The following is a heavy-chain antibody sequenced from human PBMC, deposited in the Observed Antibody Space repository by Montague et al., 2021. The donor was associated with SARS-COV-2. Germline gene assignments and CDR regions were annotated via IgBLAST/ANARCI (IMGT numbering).Heavy chain of an antibody. J-gene: IGHJ5*02. D-gene: IGHD3-10*01. CDR3: ARNGVEPRGSGRYYSGNWLDP. Sequence: PALAKPTQTLTLTCTFSGFSLTTDGVCVSWVRQPPGKALEWLARIDWDDDKYYSTSLKTRLTISKDTSKNQVVLRMTNMDPADTATYYCARNGVEPRGSGRYYSGNWLDPWGQGTLVTVSS. CDR2: IDWDDDK. CDR1: GFSLTTDGVC. V-gene: IGHV2-70*11.